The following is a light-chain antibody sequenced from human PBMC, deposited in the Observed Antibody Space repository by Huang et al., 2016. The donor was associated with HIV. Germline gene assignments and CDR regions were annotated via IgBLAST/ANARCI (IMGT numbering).Light chain of an antibody. J-gene: IGKJ4*01. CDR3: QQYGNSPLT. CDR2: GAT. Sequence: ETVLTQSPGILSLSPGERATLSCRASQRVSTDYLAWYQQKPGQAPTLLIHGATVRATGSPDRVSGSGAGTDVTRTINRLEPEDCALYYWQQYGNSPLTFGGGTEVEIK. CDR1: QRVSTDY. V-gene: IGKV3-20*01.